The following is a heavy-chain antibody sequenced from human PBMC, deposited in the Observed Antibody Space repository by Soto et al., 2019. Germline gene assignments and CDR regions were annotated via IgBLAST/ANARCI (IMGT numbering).Heavy chain of an antibody. CDR1: GGSISSYY. CDR3: ARQYRVRPPGGKAGSGSYYYYYYGMDV. V-gene: IGHV4-59*01. CDR2: IYYSGST. J-gene: IGHJ6*02. Sequence: SETLSLTCTVSGGSISSYYWSWIRQPPGKGLEWIGYIYYSGSTNYNPSLKSRVTISVDTSKNQFSLKLSSVTAADTAVYYCARQYRVRPPGGKAGSGSYYYYYYGMDVWGQGTTVTVSS. D-gene: IGHD3-10*01.